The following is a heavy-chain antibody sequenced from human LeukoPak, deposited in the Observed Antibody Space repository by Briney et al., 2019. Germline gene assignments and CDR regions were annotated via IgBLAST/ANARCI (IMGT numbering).Heavy chain of an antibody. V-gene: IGHV4-59*08. Sequence: SETLSLTCTVSGGSISSYYWSWIRQPPGKGLEWVGYIYYSGNTNYNPSLKSRVTISVDTSKNQFSLKLSSVTAADTAVYYCARHSSYDILTGYLEGWFDPWGQGTLVTVSS. CDR2: IYYSGNT. CDR1: GGSISSYY. CDR3: ARHSSYDILTGYLEGWFDP. J-gene: IGHJ5*02. D-gene: IGHD3-9*01.